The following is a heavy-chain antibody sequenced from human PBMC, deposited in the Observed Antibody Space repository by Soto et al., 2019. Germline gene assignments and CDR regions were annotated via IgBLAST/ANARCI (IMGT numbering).Heavy chain of an antibody. CDR3: ARENIVVVPAAMQGGEGYYYYYYMDV. V-gene: IGHV4-59*08. D-gene: IGHD2-2*01. CDR1: GGSISSYY. Sequence: SETLSLTCTVSGGSISSYYWSWIRQPPGKGLEWIGYIYYSGSTNYNPSLKSRVTISVDTSKNQFSLKLSSVTAADTAVYYCARENIVVVPAAMQGGEGYYYYYYMDVWGKGTTVTVSS. J-gene: IGHJ6*03. CDR2: IYYSGST.